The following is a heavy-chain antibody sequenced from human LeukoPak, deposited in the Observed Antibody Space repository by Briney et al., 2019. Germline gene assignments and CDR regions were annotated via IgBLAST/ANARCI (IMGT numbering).Heavy chain of an antibody. D-gene: IGHD1-1*01. CDR2: IYHSGST. Sequence: PSETLSLTCTVSGYSISSGYYWGWIRQPPGKGLEWIGSIYHSGSTYYNPSLKSRVTISVDTSKNQFSLKLSSVTAADTAVYYCARGGVPTDYWGQGTLVTVSS. J-gene: IGHJ4*02. CDR1: GYSISSGYY. CDR3: ARGGVPTDY. V-gene: IGHV4-38-2*02.